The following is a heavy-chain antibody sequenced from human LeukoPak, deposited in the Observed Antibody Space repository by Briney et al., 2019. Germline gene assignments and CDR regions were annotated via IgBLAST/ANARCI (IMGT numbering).Heavy chain of an antibody. J-gene: IGHJ4*02. CDR3: AKEGRKYYGSGSYYSAGATFDY. CDR2: ISSSSSYI. D-gene: IGHD3-10*01. V-gene: IGHV3-21*04. CDR1: GFTFSSYS. Sequence: GGSLRPSCAASGFTFSSYSMNWVRQAPGKGLEWVSSISSSSSYIYYADSVKGRFTISRDNAKNSLYPQMNILRAEDTAVYYCAKEGRKYYGSGSYYSAGATFDYWGQGTLVTVSS.